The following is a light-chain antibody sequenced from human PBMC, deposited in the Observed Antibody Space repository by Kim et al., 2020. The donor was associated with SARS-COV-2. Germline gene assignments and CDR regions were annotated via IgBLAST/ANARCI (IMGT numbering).Light chain of an antibody. V-gene: IGLV1-44*01. J-gene: IGLJ1*01. Sequence: GQRVTISCSGSSPTIGSNTVDWYQHLPETAPKLLIYSNNQRPSGVPDRFSGSKSGTSASLAISGLQSEDEADYYCAAWDGSLNVYVFGTGTKVTVL. CDR2: SNN. CDR3: AAWDGSLNVYV. CDR1: SPTIGSNT.